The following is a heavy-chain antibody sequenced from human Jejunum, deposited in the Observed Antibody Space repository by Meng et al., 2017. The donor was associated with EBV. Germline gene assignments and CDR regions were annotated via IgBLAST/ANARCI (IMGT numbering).Heavy chain of an antibody. J-gene: IGHJ5*02. D-gene: IGHD2-2*01. CDR1: GFTFSSYW. CDR2: INEDGRTI. V-gene: IGHV3-74*01. Sequence: VQLVDYGGVVVQTGGSVRLSCAASGFTFSSYWMHWVRQAPGKGLVWVSRINEDGRTITYADSVKGRFTISRDNTKNTLYLQMDSLRAEDTGVYFCSRDLAGPADAWGQGTLVTVSS. CDR3: SRDLAGPADA.